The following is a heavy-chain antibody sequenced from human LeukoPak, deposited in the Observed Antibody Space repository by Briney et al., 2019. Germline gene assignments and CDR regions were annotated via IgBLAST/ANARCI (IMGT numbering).Heavy chain of an antibody. CDR2: INVGNGKT. Sequence: ASVKVSCKASGYTFTSYDMRWVRQAPGQRLEWMGWINVGNGKTQYSQKFQGRVTITGDTSASTAYMELSSLRSEDTAVYYCARAQAPYYYDGSGYYSPAGYWGQGTLVTVSS. CDR3: ARAQAPYYYDGSGYYSPAGY. J-gene: IGHJ4*02. V-gene: IGHV1-3*01. CDR1: GYTFTSYD. D-gene: IGHD3-22*01.